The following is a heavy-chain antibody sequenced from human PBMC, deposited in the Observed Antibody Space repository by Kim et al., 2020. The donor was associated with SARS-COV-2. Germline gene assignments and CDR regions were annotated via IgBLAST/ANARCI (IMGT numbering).Heavy chain of an antibody. CDR1: GGSISTGDYY. Sequence: SETLSLTCTVSGGSISTGDYYWSWVRQTPGKGLEWIGSIHYIGTTYDNPSLKSRVTISVDTSKNQFSLTLSSVTAADTAGYLCARGYGIFYGMDVWGKGT. V-gene: IGHV4-30-4*01. CDR2: IHYIGTT. D-gene: IGHD6-13*01. J-gene: IGHJ6*04. CDR3: ARGYGIFYGMDV.